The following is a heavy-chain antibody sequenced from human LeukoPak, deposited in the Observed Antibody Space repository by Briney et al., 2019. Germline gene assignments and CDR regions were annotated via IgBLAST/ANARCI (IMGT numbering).Heavy chain of an antibody. CDR3: ARLHYYDSWYYGMDV. CDR1: GGTFSSYA. J-gene: IGHJ6*02. CDR2: IIPIFGTA. Sequence: ASVKVSCKASGGTFSSYAISWVRQAPGQGLEWMGGIIPIFGTAKYTQKFQGRVTITADESTSTAYMELSSLRSEDTAVYYCARLHYYDSWYYGMDVWGQGTTVTVSS. V-gene: IGHV1-69*13. D-gene: IGHD3-22*01.